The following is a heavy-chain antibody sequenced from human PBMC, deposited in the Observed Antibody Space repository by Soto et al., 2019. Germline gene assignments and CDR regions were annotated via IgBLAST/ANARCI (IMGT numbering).Heavy chain of an antibody. V-gene: IGHV3-23*01. D-gene: IGHD2-21*02. J-gene: IGHJ4*02. CDR2: MSGSGGST. CDR1: GFTFSSYA. Sequence: EVQLLESGGGLVQPGGSLRLSCAASGFTFSSYAMSWVRQAPGKGLEWVSAMSGSGGSTYYADSVKGRFTISRDNSKNTLYLQMNSLRAEDTAVYYCAKDGGNSDGHLDYWGQGTLVTVSS. CDR3: AKDGGNSDGHLDY.